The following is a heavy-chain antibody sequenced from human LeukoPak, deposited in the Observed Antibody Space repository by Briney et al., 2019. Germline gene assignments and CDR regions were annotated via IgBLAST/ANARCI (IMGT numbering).Heavy chain of an antibody. D-gene: IGHD5-18*01. CDR1: GGSISSGSYY. CDR2: IYTSGST. J-gene: IGHJ4*02. Sequence: PSQTLSLTCTVSGGSISSGSYYWSWIRQPAGKGLEWIGRIYTSGSTNYNPSLKSRVTISVDTSKNQFSLKLSSVTAADTAVYYCARVEGYSYGIDYWGQGTLVTVSS. CDR3: ARVEGYSYGIDY. V-gene: IGHV4-61*02.